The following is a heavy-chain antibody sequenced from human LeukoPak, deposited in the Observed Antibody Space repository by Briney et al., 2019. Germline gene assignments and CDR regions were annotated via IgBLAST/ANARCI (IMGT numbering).Heavy chain of an antibody. Sequence: PSETLSLTCTVSGGSISSYYWSWIRQPPGEGLEWIGYIYYSGSTNYNPSLKSRVTISVDTSKNQFSLKLSSVTAADTAVYYCARHSARYQLLIDYWGQGTLVTVSS. CDR1: GGSISSYY. CDR3: ARHSARYQLLIDY. J-gene: IGHJ4*02. V-gene: IGHV4-59*08. D-gene: IGHD2-2*01. CDR2: IYYSGST.